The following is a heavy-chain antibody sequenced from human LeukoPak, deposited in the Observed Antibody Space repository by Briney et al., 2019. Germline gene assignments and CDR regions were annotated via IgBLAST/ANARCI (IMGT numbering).Heavy chain of an antibody. CDR2: IWYDGSNK. CDR1: GFTFSSYA. J-gene: IGHJ4*02. Sequence: GGSLRLSCAASGFTFSSYAMSWVRQAPGKGLEWVAVIWYDGSNKYYADSVKGRFTISRDNSKNTLYLQMNSLRAEDTAVYYCARLLEGFDYWGQGTLVTVSS. CDR3: ARLLEGFDY. V-gene: IGHV3-33*08. D-gene: IGHD1-1*01.